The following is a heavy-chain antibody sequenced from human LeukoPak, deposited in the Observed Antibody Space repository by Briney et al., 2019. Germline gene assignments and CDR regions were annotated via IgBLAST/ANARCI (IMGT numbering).Heavy chain of an antibody. CDR2: ISSSSSYI. CDR1: GFTFSSYS. J-gene: IGHJ4*02. V-gene: IGHV3-21*01. Sequence: PGGSLRLSCAASGFTFSSYSMNWVRQAPGKGLEWVSSISSSSSYIYYADSVKGRFTISRDNAKNSLYLQMNSLRAEDTAVYYCARDLDDFWRGYFNLEDYWGQGTLVTVSS. D-gene: IGHD3-3*01. CDR3: ARDLDDFWRGYFNLEDY.